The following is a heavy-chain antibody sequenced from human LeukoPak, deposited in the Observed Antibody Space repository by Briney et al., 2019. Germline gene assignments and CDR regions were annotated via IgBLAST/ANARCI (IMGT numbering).Heavy chain of an antibody. CDR2: IWYDGSNK. D-gene: IGHD2-2*01. CDR3: ARGSCSSTSCRPRY. J-gene: IGHJ4*02. CDR1: GFTFSSYG. V-gene: IGHV3-33*01. Sequence: GGSLRLSCAASGFTFSSYGMHWVRQAPGKGLEWVAVIWYDGSNKYYADSVKGRFTISRDNSKNTLYLQMNSLRAEDTAVYYCARGSCSSTSCRPRYWGQGTLVTVSS.